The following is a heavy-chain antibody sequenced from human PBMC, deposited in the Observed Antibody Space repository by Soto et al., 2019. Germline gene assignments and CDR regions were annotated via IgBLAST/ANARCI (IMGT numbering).Heavy chain of an antibody. CDR2: ISESGGST. CDR3: AKRSPYSSGWYSPIFDY. D-gene: IGHD6-13*01. J-gene: IGHJ4*02. V-gene: IGHV3-23*01. Sequence: VGSLRLSCAASGFSFSDYAMSWVRQAPGKGLEWVSVISESGGSTHYADSVRGRFTVSRDNSKNSLSLRMNSLRDEDTAVYFCAKRSPYSSGWYSPIFDYWGQGALVTVSS. CDR1: GFSFSDYA.